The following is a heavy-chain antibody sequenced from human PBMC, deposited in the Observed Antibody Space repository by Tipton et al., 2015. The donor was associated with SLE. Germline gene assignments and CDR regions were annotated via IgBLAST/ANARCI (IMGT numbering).Heavy chain of an antibody. V-gene: IGHV4-34*01. CDR2: INHSGST. CDR3: ARAPPGNCGGDCLDAFDI. CDR1: GGSFSGYY. D-gene: IGHD2-21*01. J-gene: IGHJ3*02. Sequence: TLSLTCAVYGGSFSGYYWSWIRQPPGKGLEWIGEINHSGSTNYNPSLKSRVTISVDTSKNQFSLKLSSVTAADTAVYYCARAPPGNCGGDCLDAFDIWGQGTMVTASS.